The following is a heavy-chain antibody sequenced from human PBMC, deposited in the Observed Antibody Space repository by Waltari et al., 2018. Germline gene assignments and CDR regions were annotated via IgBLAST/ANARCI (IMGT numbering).Heavy chain of an antibody. D-gene: IGHD3-10*01. CDR3: ARGGSIIRGLIPRLANYGVDV. V-gene: IGHV4-34*01. CDR2: INHGGST. J-gene: IGHJ6*02. CDR1: GGSFSGYF. Sequence: QVQLQQWGAGLLKPSETLSLTCAVNGGSFSGYFWTWIRQPPGKGLEWIGEINHGGSTNFNPSLQSRVVISVDPSKNRFSLNLTSLTAADTAVYYCARGGSIIRGLIPRLANYGVDVWGQGITVTVSS.